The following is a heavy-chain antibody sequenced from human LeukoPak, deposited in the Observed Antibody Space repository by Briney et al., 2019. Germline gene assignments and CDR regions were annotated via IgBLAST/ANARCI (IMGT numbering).Heavy chain of an antibody. CDR2: IKEDGSEK. V-gene: IGHV3-7*04. CDR3: AREEMASFDF. Sequence: PGGSLRLSCAASGFTFSRYWMSWVRQAPGRGLEWVANIKEDGSEKHYVDSVKGRFTISRDNAKNSLYLQVNGLRAEDTAVYYCAREEMASFDFWGQGTLVTVSS. CDR1: GFTFSRYW. J-gene: IGHJ4*02. D-gene: IGHD5-24*01.